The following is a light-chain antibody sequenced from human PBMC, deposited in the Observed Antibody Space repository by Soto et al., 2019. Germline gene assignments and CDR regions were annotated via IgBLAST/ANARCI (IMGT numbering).Light chain of an antibody. CDR2: AAS. J-gene: IGKJ1*01. V-gene: IGKV1-39*01. Sequence: DLQMTQSPSSLSASVGGRSTIPCRASQSISSYLNWYQQKPGKAPKLLIYAASSLQSGVPSRFSGSGSGTDFTLTISSLQPEDFATYYCQQSYSTPRTFGQGTKVDI. CDR3: QQSYSTPRT. CDR1: QSISSY.